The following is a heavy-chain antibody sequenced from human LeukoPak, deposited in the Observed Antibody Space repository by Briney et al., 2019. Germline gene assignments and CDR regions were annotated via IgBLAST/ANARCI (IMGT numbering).Heavy chain of an antibody. J-gene: IGHJ4*02. V-gene: IGHV1-46*01. CDR3: ARDSGSTSGFDN. CDR2: VNLSGGNT. D-gene: IGHD2-15*01. Sequence: ASVKVSCKASGYTFTNYYMHWVRQAPGQGLEWMGLVNLSGGNTNYAQRFRGRVTMTTDTSTNTAYMELRSLRSDDTAVYYCARDSGSTSGFDNWGQGTLVTVPS. CDR1: GYTFTNYY.